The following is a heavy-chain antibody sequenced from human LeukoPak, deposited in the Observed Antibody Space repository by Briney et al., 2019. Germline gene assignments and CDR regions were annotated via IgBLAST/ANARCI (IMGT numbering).Heavy chain of an antibody. D-gene: IGHD5-18*01. Sequence: GGSLRLSCAASGFTFSSYSMNWVRQAPGKGLEWVSSISSSSSYIYYADSVKGRFTISRDNAKNSLYLQMNSLRAEDAAVYYCARSFGYGVDAFDIWGQGTMVTVSS. V-gene: IGHV3-21*01. CDR1: GFTFSSYS. CDR3: ARSFGYGVDAFDI. CDR2: ISSSSSYI. J-gene: IGHJ3*02.